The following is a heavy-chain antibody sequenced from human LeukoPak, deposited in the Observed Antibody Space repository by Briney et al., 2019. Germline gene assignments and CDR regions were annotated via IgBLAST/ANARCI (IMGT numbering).Heavy chain of an antibody. Sequence: GGSLRLSCAASGFTFSSYAMHWVRQAPGKGLEWVAVISYDGSNKYYADSVKGRFTISRDNSKNTLYLQMNSLRAEDTAVYYCARDLLTLPIAAAGTFDHWGQGTLVTVSS. CDR1: GFTFSSYA. CDR3: ARDLLTLPIAAAGTFDH. CDR2: ISYDGSNK. J-gene: IGHJ4*02. V-gene: IGHV3-30*04. D-gene: IGHD6-13*01.